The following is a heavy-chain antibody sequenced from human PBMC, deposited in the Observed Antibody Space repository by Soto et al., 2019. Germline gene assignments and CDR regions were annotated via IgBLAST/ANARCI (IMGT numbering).Heavy chain of an antibody. V-gene: IGHV4-30-2*01. CDR2: IYHSVST. Sequence: QLQLQESGSGLVKPSQTLSLTCAVSGGSISSGGYFWSWIRQPPGKGLEWIGYIYHSVSTYYNPSLKSRVTISVDRSKNQFSLKLSSVTAADTAVYYCARGPPFGYWGQGTLVTVSS. J-gene: IGHJ4*02. CDR1: GGSISSGGYF. CDR3: ARGPPFGY.